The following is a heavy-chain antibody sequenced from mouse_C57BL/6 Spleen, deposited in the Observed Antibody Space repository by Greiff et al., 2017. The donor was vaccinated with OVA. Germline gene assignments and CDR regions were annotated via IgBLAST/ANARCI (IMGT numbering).Heavy chain of an antibody. J-gene: IGHJ1*03. V-gene: IGHV1-66*01. Sequence: QVQLQQSGPELVKPGASVKISCKASGYSFTSYYIHWVKQRPGQGLEWIGWIYPGSGSTKYNEKFKGKATLTADTSSSTAYMQLSSLTSEDSAVYYCAVGVGYYGSNWYFDVWGTGTTVTVSS. CDR3: AVGVGYYGSNWYFDV. CDR2: IYPGSGST. D-gene: IGHD1-1*01. CDR1: GYSFTSYY.